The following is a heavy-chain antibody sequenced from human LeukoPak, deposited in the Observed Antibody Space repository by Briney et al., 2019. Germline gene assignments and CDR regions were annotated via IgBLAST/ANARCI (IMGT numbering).Heavy chain of an antibody. J-gene: IGHJ4*02. CDR1: GFSFSGSD. CDR2: ISSSSSAI. D-gene: IGHD3-9*01. V-gene: IGHV3-48*01. Sequence: GGSLRLSCAASGFSFSGSDMNWVRQAPGKGLEWVSHISSSSSAIYYADSMKGRFTISRDNAKDSLYLQMNSLRAEDTAVYYCATDLTYWGQGTLVTVAS. CDR3: ATDLTY.